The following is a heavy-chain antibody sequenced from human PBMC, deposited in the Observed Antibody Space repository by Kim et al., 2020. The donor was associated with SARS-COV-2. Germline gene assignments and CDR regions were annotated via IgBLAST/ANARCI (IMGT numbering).Heavy chain of an antibody. J-gene: IGHJ4*02. D-gene: IGHD3-16*01. CDR3: VRGIRLYNPSDSSALGGFYFAP. CDR1: DGSISSTNW. CDR2: VHYSGST. V-gene: IGHV4-4*02. Sequence: SETLSLTCVVSDGSISSTNWWSWVRQPPGKGLEWIGEVHYSGSTNYNPSPKSRVTISVDMSQNQYSLKMTSMTAADTAVYYCVRGIRLYNPSDSSALGGFYFAPGGERSPVAASA.